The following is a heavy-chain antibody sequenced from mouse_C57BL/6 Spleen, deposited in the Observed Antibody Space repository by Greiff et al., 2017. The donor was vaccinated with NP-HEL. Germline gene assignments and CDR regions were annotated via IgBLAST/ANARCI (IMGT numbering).Heavy chain of an antibody. CDR3: ARTGDYDDWYFDV. V-gene: IGHV5-17*01. CDR2: ISSGSSTI. J-gene: IGHJ1*03. Sequence: DVKLVESGGGLVKPGGSLKLSCAASGFTFSDYGMHWVRQAPEKGLEWVAYISSGSSTIYYADTVKGRFTISRDNAKNTLFLQMTSLRSEDKAMYYCARTGDYDDWYFDVWGTGTTVTVSS. D-gene: IGHD2-4*01. CDR1: GFTFSDYG.